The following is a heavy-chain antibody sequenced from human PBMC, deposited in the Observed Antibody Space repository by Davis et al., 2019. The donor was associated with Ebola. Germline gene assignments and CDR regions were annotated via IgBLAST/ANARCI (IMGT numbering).Heavy chain of an antibody. J-gene: IGHJ4*02. CDR1: GGSISSYY. D-gene: IGHD3-22*01. V-gene: IGHV4-4*07. CDR3: ASNYYDSSGYYPGH. CDR2: IYTSGST. Sequence: PSETLSLTCTVSGGSISSYYWSWIRQPAGKGLEWIGRIYTSGSTNYNPSLKSRVTMSVDTSKNQFSLKLSSVTAADTAVYYCASNYYDSSGYYPGHWGQGTLVTVSS.